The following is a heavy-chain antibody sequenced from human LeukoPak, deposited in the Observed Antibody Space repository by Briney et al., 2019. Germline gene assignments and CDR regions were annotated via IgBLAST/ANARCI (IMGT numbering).Heavy chain of an antibody. Sequence: ASVKVSCKASGYILTNYGISWVRQAPGQGLEWMGWISADTGDANYAQKLQDRVTLTTDTSTSTAYMELRSLRSDDTAIYYCTTGHLWGRHSGYGEDFDSWGQGTLVTVSS. CDR3: TTGHLWGRHSGYGEDFDS. J-gene: IGHJ4*02. V-gene: IGHV1-18*01. CDR2: ISADTGDA. CDR1: GYILTNYG. D-gene: IGHD5-12*01.